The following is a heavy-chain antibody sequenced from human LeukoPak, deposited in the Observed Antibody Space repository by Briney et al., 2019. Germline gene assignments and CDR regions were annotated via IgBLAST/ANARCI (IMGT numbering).Heavy chain of an antibody. D-gene: IGHD3-22*01. CDR1: GFTFSSYA. J-gene: IGHJ4*02. CDR2: ISGSGGST. V-gene: IGHV3-23*01. CDR3: AKDQYYDSSGYHSFFDY. Sequence: GGSLRLSCAASGFTFSSYAMSWVRQAPGKGLEWVSAISGSGGSTYYADSVKGRFTISRDNSKNTLYLQMNSLRAEDTAVYYCAKDQYYDSSGYHSFFDYWGQGTLVTVSS.